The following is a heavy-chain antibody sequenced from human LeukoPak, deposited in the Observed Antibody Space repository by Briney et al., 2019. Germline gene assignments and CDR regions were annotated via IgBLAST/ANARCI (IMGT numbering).Heavy chain of an antibody. D-gene: IGHD4-17*01. Sequence: SETLSLTCIVSGGSIRSSSYYWGWIRQPPGKGLEWIGSIYYSGSTYYNPSLRSRVTISVDASKNHFSLKLTSVTAADTAVYYCARIPTVTFFDYWGQGTLVTVSS. CDR3: ARIPTVTFFDY. V-gene: IGHV4-39*07. J-gene: IGHJ4*02. CDR2: IYYSGST. CDR1: GGSIRSSSYY.